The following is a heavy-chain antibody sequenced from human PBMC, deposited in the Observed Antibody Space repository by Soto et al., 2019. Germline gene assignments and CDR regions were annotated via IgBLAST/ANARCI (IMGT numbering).Heavy chain of an antibody. CDR2: TTGGGGNI. CDR3: AKRRIRAGGDYYYYYGMDV. V-gene: IGHV3-23*01. J-gene: IGHJ6*02. CDR1: GFTFSNYA. D-gene: IGHD6-13*01. Sequence: EVQLLESGGGLVQPGGSLRLSCVGSGFTFSNYAMTWVRQAPGKGLEWVSGTTGGGGNIYYAESVKGRFTISRDNFRNTLYLEANSLRAEDTAVYYCAKRRIRAGGDYYYYYGMDVWGQGTTVIVSS.